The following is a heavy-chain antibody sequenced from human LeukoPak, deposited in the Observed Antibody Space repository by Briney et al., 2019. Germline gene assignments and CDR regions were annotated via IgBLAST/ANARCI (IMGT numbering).Heavy chain of an antibody. CDR2: ISGSGGST. Sequence: GGSLRLSCAASGFTFSIYSMSWVRQAPGKGLEWVSAISGSGGSTYYADSVKGRFTISRDNSKNTLYLQMNSLRAEDTAVYYCAKVYSSSIRRPYFDYWGQGTLVTVSS. CDR3: AKVYSSSIRRPYFDY. J-gene: IGHJ4*02. CDR1: GFTFSIYS. D-gene: IGHD6-6*01. V-gene: IGHV3-23*01.